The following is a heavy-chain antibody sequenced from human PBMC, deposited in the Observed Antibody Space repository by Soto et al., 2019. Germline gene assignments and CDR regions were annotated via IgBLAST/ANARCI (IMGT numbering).Heavy chain of an antibody. Sequence: SETLSLTCAVYGVSFSGFSWSWIRQPPGKGLEWIGEINHSGSTNYNPSFKSRVTISEDTSKNQFSLKLSSVTAADTAVYYCARGRKVYTSTSYVDWGQGTLVTVSS. CDR1: GVSFSGFS. CDR2: INHSGST. J-gene: IGHJ4*02. V-gene: IGHV4-34*01. D-gene: IGHD6-13*01. CDR3: ARGRKVYTSTSYVD.